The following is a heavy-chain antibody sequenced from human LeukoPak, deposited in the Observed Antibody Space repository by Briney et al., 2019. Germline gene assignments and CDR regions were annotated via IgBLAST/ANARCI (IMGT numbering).Heavy chain of an antibody. V-gene: IGHV3-33*06. CDR2: IWHTSMSA. Sequence: GGSLRLSCGTSGFNFTRHGMHWVRQAPGKGLEWVAVIWHTSMSAFYSDSVKGRLIISRDNSRNTLYLQMSNLRADDTAVYYCAKELGVPAAGWQIQQWGLGTLVTVSS. CDR3: AKELGVPAAGWQIQQ. D-gene: IGHD6-13*01. J-gene: IGHJ1*01. CDR1: GFNFTRHG.